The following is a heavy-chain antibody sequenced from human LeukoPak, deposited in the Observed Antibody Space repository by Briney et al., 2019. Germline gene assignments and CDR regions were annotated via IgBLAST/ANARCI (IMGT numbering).Heavy chain of an antibody. D-gene: IGHD2-15*01. CDR2: IPASSGST. J-gene: IGHJ4*02. Sequence: GGFLRLSCAASGFTFSSNVMIWVRQAPGKGLEWVSSIPASSGSTYYADSVKGRFTISRDNSKNSLYLQMNSLRAEDTAVYYCAKGSSGGWFFDYWGQGTLVTVSS. CDR3: AKGSSGGWFFDY. V-gene: IGHV3-23*01. CDR1: GFTFSSNV.